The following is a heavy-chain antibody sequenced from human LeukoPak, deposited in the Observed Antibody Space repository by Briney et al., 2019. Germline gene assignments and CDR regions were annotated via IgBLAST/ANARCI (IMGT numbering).Heavy chain of an antibody. J-gene: IGHJ6*02. CDR1: GYTFTSYA. CDR2: INAGNGNT. CDR3: ARDPHYYYGMDV. Sequence: GASVKVSCKASGYTFTSYAMHWVRQAPGQRLEWMGWINAGNGNTKYPQKFQGRVTITRDTSASTAYMELSSLRSEDTAVYYCARDPHYYYGMDVWGQGTTVTVSS. V-gene: IGHV1-3*01.